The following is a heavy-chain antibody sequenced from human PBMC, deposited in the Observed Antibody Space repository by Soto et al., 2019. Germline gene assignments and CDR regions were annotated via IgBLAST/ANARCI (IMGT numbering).Heavy chain of an antibody. CDR3: AREHLAAAGTSPRYYYYGMDV. CDR1: GYTFTSYD. D-gene: IGHD6-13*01. CDR2: ISAYNGNT. V-gene: IGHV1-18*01. J-gene: IGHJ6*02. Sequence: ASVKFSCKASGYTFTSYDINWVRQATGQGLEWMGWISAYNGNTNYAQKLQGRVTMTTDTSTSTAYMELRSLRSDDTAVYYCAREHLAAAGTSPRYYYYGMDVWGQGTTVTVSS.